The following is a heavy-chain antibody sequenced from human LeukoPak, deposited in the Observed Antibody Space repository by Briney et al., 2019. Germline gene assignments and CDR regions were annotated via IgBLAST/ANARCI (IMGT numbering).Heavy chain of an antibody. CDR2: IYYSGST. J-gene: IGHJ4*02. D-gene: IGHD3-22*01. CDR1: GGSISSGSYY. Sequence: SETPSLTCTVSGGSISSGSYYWGWIRQPPGKGLEWIGSIYYSGSTYYNPSLKSRVTISVDTSKNQFSLKLSSVTAADTAVYYCARRHYYDSSGYYYYWGQGTLVTVSS. V-gene: IGHV4-39*01. CDR3: ARRHYYDSSGYYYY.